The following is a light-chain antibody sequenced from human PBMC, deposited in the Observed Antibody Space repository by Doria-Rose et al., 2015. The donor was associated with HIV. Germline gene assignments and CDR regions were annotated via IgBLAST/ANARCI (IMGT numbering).Light chain of an antibody. V-gene: IGLV1-40*01. Sequence: TFSCTGSSSNIGAGYDVHWYRQLPGTAPKLLIYGNNNRPSGVPDRFSGSKSGTSASLAITGLQAEDEADYYCQSYDSSLSGYVFGTGTKVTVL. CDR3: QSYDSSLSGYV. J-gene: IGLJ1*01. CDR1: SSNIGAGYD. CDR2: GNN.